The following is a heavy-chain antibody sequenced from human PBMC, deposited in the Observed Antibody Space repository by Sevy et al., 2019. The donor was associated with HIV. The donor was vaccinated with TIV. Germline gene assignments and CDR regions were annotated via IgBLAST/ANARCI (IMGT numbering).Heavy chain of an antibody. V-gene: IGHV3-23*01. CDR2: ISGSGDIP. CDR1: GFTFSRFA. CDR3: AKTDRISALGQFDY. D-gene: IGHD6-13*01. Sequence: GGSLRLSCAASGFTFSRFAMSWVRQAPGKGLEWVSIISGSGDIPYYEQSVKGRFTISRDNSKNTLSLQMNSLRAEDTAIYFCAKTDRISALGQFDYWGQGTLVTVSS. J-gene: IGHJ4*02.